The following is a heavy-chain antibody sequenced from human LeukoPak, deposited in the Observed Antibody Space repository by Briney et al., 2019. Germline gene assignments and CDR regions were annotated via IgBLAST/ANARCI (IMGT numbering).Heavy chain of an antibody. CDR2: ISSSGSTI. J-gene: IGHJ6*02. Sequence: GGSLRLSCAASGFTFSSYEMNWVRRAPGKGLEWVSYISSSGSTIYYADSVKGRFTISRDNAKNSLYLQMNSLRAEDTAVYYCARDRDIVVVPAALYYYYGMDVWGQGTTVTVSS. V-gene: IGHV3-48*03. D-gene: IGHD2-2*01. CDR1: GFTFSSYE. CDR3: ARDRDIVVVPAALYYYYGMDV.